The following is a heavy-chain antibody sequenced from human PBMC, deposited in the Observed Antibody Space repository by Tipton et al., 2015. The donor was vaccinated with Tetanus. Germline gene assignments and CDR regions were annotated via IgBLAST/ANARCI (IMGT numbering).Heavy chain of an antibody. Sequence: QLVQSGAGVKKPGSSMRLSCKASGNTFSSSTLSWVRQAPGHGLEWMGLIVPLFGSAYYAQKFQARVTITADKSASTAYLDLRSLKADDTAGYYCATVGAGLRRREGPLDSWGQGTRVTVSS. J-gene: IGHJ3*02. CDR1: GNTFSSST. CDR3: ATVGAGLRRREGPLDS. CDR2: IVPLFGSA. V-gene: IGHV1-69*06. D-gene: IGHD1-1*01.